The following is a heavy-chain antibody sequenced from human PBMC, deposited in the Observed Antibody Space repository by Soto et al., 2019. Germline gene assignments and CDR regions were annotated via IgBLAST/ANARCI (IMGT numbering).Heavy chain of an antibody. V-gene: IGHV1-69*01. Sequence: QVQLVQSGADVKKPGSSVKVSCKTSGGSFGSSAISWVRQAPAQGLEWMGEIIPVFDKANYAQNFQGRLTITADELTGTVFMELSSLRSEDTAVYFCARLRRDWGDAFDLWRLGTFVTVSS. CDR3: ARLRRDWGDAFDL. D-gene: IGHD3-16*01. CDR2: IIPVFDKA. CDR1: GGSFGSSA. J-gene: IGHJ3*01.